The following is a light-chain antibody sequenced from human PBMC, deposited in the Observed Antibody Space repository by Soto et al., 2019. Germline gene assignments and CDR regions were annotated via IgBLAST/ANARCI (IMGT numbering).Light chain of an antibody. CDR3: SSYTTRVTPV. V-gene: IGLV2-14*01. CDR2: EVS. Sequence: QSALTQPASVSGSPGQTITISCTGTSSDVGGYNYLTWYQQHPGKAPKVMIYEVSNRPSGVSNRFSGSKSGNTASLTISGLQAEDGGDYFCSSYTTRVTPVFGGGTKLTVL. CDR1: SSDVGGYNY. J-gene: IGLJ3*02.